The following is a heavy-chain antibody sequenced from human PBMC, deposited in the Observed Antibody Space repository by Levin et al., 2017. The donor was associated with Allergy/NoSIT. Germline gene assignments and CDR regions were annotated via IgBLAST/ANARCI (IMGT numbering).Heavy chain of an antibody. D-gene: IGHD2-15*01. CDR1: GYTFTSYG. Sequence: GESLKISCKASGYTFTSYGISWVRQAPGQGLEWMGWISAYNGNTNYAQKLQGRVTMTTDTSTSTAYMELRSLRSDDTAVYYCARGRLLLLDYYYGMDVWGQGTTVTVSS. J-gene: IGHJ6*02. V-gene: IGHV1-18*01. CDR2: ISAYNGNT. CDR3: ARGRLLLLDYYYGMDV.